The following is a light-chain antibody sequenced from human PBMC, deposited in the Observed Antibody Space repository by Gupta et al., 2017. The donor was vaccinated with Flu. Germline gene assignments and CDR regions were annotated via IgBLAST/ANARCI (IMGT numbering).Light chain of an antibody. CDR2: DVN. CDR3: CSYAGSYTFWL. V-gene: IGLV2-11*01. Sequence: QADLTQPRPLSGSPGQSVTISCTGTSIGSYNYVSWYQQHPGKAPKLLIYDVNKCPSGVPDRFSGSKSDNTASLTISGLQAEDEAYYYCCSYAGSYTFWLFGGGTTLTVL. J-gene: IGLJ3*02. CDR1: SIGSYNY.